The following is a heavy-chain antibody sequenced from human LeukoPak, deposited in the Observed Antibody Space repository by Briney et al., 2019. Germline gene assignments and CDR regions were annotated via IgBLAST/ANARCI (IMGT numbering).Heavy chain of an antibody. CDR1: GFSFNNAW. CDR2: ISGSSSYI. J-gene: IGHJ4*02. CDR3: ARTGPETFDY. V-gene: IGHV3-21*01. Sequence: GGSLRLFCAASGFSFNNAWMSWVRQAPGRGLGWVSSISGSSSYIHYADSVKGRFTISRDNAKNSLYLQMNSLRAGDTAVYYCARTGPETFDYWGQGTLVTVSS.